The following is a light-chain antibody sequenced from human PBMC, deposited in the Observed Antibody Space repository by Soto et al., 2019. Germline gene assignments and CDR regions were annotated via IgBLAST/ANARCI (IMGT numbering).Light chain of an antibody. CDR3: QQSYNSPQT. J-gene: IGKJ1*01. Sequence: DIQMTQSPSSLSASVGDEVTITCRASQTIMTFLNWYQLKPGKPPRLLIYAASSLQSGVPSRFSGSGSGTDFTLTISSLQPEDFATYSCQQSYNSPQTFGRGTKVEIK. CDR1: QTIMTF. CDR2: AAS. V-gene: IGKV1-39*01.